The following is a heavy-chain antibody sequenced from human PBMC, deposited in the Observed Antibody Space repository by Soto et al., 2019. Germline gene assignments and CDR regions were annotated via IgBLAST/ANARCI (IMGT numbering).Heavy chain of an antibody. Sequence: QVLLVESGGGVVQPGRSLRISCAVSGFTFSSFGMHWVRQAPGKGLEWVAVISDDGSSKHYADSLKGRFTITRDNSNNKLDLKMDSLGPEDTAVYYWAKGRWGDFGHFNLPGYWGQGTLVTVSS. V-gene: IGHV3-30*18. CDR1: GFTFSSFG. CDR3: AKGRWGDFGHFNLPGY. CDR2: ISDDGSSK. D-gene: IGHD3-16*01. J-gene: IGHJ4*02.